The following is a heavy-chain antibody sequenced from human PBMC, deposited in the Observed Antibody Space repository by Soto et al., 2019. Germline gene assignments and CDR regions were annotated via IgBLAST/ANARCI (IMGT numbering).Heavy chain of an antibody. CDR2: ITGTGGDT. Sequence: EVQLLKSGGGLVQPGGSLRLSCAASGFPLSTYGMSWVRQAPGKGLEWVSSITGTGGDTYYADSVKGRFTSSRDNSNNMLYLQMNSLRVEDTAVYYCARIRGYWYGLDVWGQGTTITVSS. CDR3: ARIRGYWYGLDV. V-gene: IGHV3-23*01. J-gene: IGHJ6*02. CDR1: GFPLSTYG.